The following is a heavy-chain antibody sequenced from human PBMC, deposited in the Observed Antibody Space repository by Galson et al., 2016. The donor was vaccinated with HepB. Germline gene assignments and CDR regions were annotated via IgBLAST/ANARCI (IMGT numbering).Heavy chain of an antibody. CDR2: ISYDGSKK. CDR1: GFTFSNNG. D-gene: IGHD5-18*01. Sequence: SLRLSCAASGFTFSNNGIHWVRQAPGKGLEWVAVISYDGSKKYYGESVKGRFTISRDNSKNTLYLEMSSLRGEDTAVYYCAKDRGYSYGPHYFGMDVWGQGTKVTVSS. J-gene: IGHJ6*02. V-gene: IGHV3-30*18. CDR3: AKDRGYSYGPHYFGMDV.